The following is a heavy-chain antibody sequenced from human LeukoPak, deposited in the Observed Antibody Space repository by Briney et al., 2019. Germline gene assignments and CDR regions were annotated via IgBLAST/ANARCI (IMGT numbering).Heavy chain of an antibody. CDR3: ARDGSSTWPLDY. CDR1: GFTFSSYW. D-gene: IGHD6-13*01. CDR2: INSDGSST. Sequence: GGSLRLSCVASGFTFSSYWMHWVRQAPGKGLVWVSRINSDGSSTTYADSVKGRFTISRDSAKKTLFLQMNSLRAEDTAVYYCARDGSSTWPLDYWGQGTLVTVSS. J-gene: IGHJ4*02. V-gene: IGHV3-74*01.